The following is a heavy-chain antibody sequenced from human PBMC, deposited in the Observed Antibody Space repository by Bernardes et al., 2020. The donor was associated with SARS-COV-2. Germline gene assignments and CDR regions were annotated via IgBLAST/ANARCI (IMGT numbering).Heavy chain of an antibody. Sequence: SEPLSLTCTVSGGSIRSYYWSWIRQPPGKGLEWIGYIYYSGSTSSNPSLKSRVTISVDTSENRFSLRLSSVTAADTAVYYCARSGSGWDFGNWRQGTLVTVSS. CDR2: IYYSGST. D-gene: IGHD6-19*01. CDR3: ARSGSGWDFGN. CDR1: GGSIRSYY. V-gene: IGHV4-59*01. J-gene: IGHJ4*02.